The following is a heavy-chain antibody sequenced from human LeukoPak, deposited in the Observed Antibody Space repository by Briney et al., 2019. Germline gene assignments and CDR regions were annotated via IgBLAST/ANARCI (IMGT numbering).Heavy chain of an antibody. CDR3: ARAGYGVSYCTNGVCYTGREDSDY. D-gene: IGHD2-8*01. J-gene: IGHJ4*02. Sequence: ASVKVSCKASGYTFTSYGISWVRQAPGQGLEWMGWISAYNGNTNYAQKLQGRVTMTTDTSTSTAYMELRSLRSDDTAVYYCARAGYGVSYCTNGVCYTGREDSDYWGQGTLVTVSS. CDR2: ISAYNGNT. CDR1: GYTFTSYG. V-gene: IGHV1-18*01.